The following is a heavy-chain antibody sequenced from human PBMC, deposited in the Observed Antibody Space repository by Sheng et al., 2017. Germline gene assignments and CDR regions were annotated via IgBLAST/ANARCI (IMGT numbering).Heavy chain of an antibody. V-gene: IGHV3-48*03. CDR3: ARENVDTAMVGWFDP. J-gene: IGHJ5*02. CDR1: GFTFSSYE. CDR2: ISSSGSTI. Sequence: EVQLVESGGGLVQPGGSLRLSCAASGFTFSSYEMNWVRQAPGKGLEWVSYISSSGSTIYYADSVKGRFTISRDNAKNSLYLQMNSLRAEDTAVYYCARENVDTAMVGWFDPWGQGTLVTVSS. D-gene: IGHD5-18*01.